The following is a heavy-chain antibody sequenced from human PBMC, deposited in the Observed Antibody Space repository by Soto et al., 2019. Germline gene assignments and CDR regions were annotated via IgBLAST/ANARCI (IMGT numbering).Heavy chain of an antibody. V-gene: IGHV1-18*04. CDR1: GYTFTSYG. CDR2: ISAYNGNT. D-gene: IGHD3-3*01. J-gene: IGHJ4*02. Sequence: ASVKVSCKASGYTFTSYGISWLRQAPGQGLEWMGWISAYNGNTNYAQKLQGRVTMTTDTSTSTAYMELRSLRSDDTAVYYCARDRFRYYDFWSGYYRFRFDYWGQGTLVTVSS. CDR3: ARDRFRYYDFWSGYYRFRFDY.